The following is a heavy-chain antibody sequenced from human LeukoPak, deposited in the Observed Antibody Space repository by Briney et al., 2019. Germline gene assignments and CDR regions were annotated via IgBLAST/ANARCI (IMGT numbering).Heavy chain of an antibody. J-gene: IGHJ4*02. CDR2: ISAYNGNT. D-gene: IGHD2-21*02. CDR3: ARDYLAYCGGDCYSGYDS. V-gene: IGHV1-18*01. Sequence: ASVRVSCKASGYTFTSYGISWVRQAPGQGLEWMGWISAYNGNTNYAQKLQGRVTMTTDTSTSTAYMELRSLRSDDTAVYNCARDYLAYCGGDCYSGYDSWGPGTLVTVSS. CDR1: GYTFTSYG.